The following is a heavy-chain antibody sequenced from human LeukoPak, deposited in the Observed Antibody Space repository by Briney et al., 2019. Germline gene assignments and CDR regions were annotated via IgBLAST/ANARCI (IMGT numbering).Heavy chain of an antibody. J-gene: IGHJ4*02. CDR1: GFTFSSYA. V-gene: IGHV3-23*01. CDR3: AKDPESAAAVYYFDY. Sequence: GGSLRLSCAASGFTFSSYAMSWVRQAPGKGLEWVSAISGSGGSTYYADSVKGRFTISRDNSKNALYLQMNSLRAEGTAVYYYAKDPESAAAVYYFDYWGQGTLVTVSS. CDR2: ISGSGGST. D-gene: IGHD6-13*01.